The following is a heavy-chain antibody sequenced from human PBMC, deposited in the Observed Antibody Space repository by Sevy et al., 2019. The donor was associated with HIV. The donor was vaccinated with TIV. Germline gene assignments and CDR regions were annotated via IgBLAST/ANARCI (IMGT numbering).Heavy chain of an antibody. D-gene: IGHD6-25*01. CDR2: IKQDGSVN. CDR1: GFSLNNYW. CDR3: VRAIAAAGSF. V-gene: IGHV3-7*01. J-gene: IGHJ4*02. Sequence: GGSLRLSCAASGFSLNNYWMNWVRQAPGKGLEWVANIKQDGSVNYYVDSVKGRFTISRDNARNLLYLQMNSLRVEDTALYYCVRAIAAAGSFWGQGTLVTVSS.